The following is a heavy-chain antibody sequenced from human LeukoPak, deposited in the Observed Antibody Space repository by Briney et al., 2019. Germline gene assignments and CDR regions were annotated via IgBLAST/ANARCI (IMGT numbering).Heavy chain of an antibody. CDR2: ISSSSSYI. CDR1: GFTFSSYS. D-gene: IGHD2-2*01. CDR3: ARDRPAATAGFDY. V-gene: IGHV3-21*01. Sequence: GGSLRLSCAASGFTFSSYSMNWVRQAPGKGLEWVSSISSSSSYIYYADSVKGRFTTSRDNAKNSLYLQMNSLRAEDTAVYYCARDRPAATAGFDYWGQGTLVTVSS. J-gene: IGHJ4*02.